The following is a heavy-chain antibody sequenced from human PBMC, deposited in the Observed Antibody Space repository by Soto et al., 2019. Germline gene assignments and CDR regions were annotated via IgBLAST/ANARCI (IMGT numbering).Heavy chain of an antibody. Sequence: SVKVSCKASGDTFSSYAISWVRQAPGQGLEWMGGIIPIFGTANYAQKFQGRVTITADESTSTAYMELSSLRSEDTAVYYCARGDLEYKTYGMDVWGQGTTVTVSS. CDR2: IIPIFGTA. CDR3: ARGDLEYKTYGMDV. V-gene: IGHV1-69*13. CDR1: GDTFSSYA. D-gene: IGHD1-1*01. J-gene: IGHJ6*02.